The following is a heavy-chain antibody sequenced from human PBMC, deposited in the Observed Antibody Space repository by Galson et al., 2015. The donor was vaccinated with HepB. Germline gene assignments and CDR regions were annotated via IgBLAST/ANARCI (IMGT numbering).Heavy chain of an antibody. J-gene: IGHJ4*02. CDR2: IKQDGSEK. CDR1: GFTFSSCW. D-gene: IGHD5-24*01. V-gene: IGHV3-7*01. Sequence: SLRLSCAASGFTFSSCWMSWVRQAPGKGLEWVANIKQDGSEKYYVDSVKGRFTISRDNAKNSLYLQMNSLRAEDTAVYYCARGSVADGYGNWGQGTLVTVSS. CDR3: ARGSVADGYGN.